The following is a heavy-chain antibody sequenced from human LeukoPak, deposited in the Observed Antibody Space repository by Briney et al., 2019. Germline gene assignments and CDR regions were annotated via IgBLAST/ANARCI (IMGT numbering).Heavy chain of an antibody. J-gene: IGHJ6*03. CDR3: AKGVTTHYSYYYMDV. V-gene: IGHV3-9*03. CDR1: GFTLSSYW. CDR2: ISWNSGSI. Sequence: GGSLRLSCAASGFTLSSYWMHWVRQAPGKGLEWVSGISWNSGSIGYADSVKGRFTISRDNAKNSLYLQMNSLRAEDMALYYCAKGVTTHYSYYYMDVWGKGTSVTVSS. D-gene: IGHD4-11*01.